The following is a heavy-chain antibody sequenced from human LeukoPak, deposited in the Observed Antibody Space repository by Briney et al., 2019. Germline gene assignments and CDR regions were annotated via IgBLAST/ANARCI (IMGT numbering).Heavy chain of an antibody. CDR1: GFTFSTYA. CDR3: ARESDWNPG. D-gene: IGHD1-1*01. Sequence: GGSLRLSCAASGFTFSTYAMHWVRQAPGKGLVWVSRINTDGSSTSYADSVKGRFTISKDNAKNTLYLQMNSLRAEDTAVYYCARESDWNPGWGQGTLVTVSS. J-gene: IGHJ4*02. CDR2: INTDGSST. V-gene: IGHV3-74*01.